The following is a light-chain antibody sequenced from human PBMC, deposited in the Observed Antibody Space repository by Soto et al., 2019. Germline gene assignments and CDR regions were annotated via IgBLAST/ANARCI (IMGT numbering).Light chain of an antibody. J-gene: IGKJ4*01. Sequence: IPMTQSASSLSASVGDSVTITCRASQSISTNLNWYQQKTGKAPNLLIFGADSLQTGVPPRFSGSGSGTEFSLTISSLQPEDFAIYYCQQSYSTPLTFGGGTKVEMK. CDR2: GAD. CDR3: QQSYSTPLT. CDR1: QSISTN. V-gene: IGKV1-39*01.